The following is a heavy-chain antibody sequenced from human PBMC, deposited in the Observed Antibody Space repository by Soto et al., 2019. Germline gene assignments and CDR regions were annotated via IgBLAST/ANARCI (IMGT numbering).Heavy chain of an antibody. J-gene: IGHJ6*03. Sequence: EVQLLESGGGLVQPGGSLRLSCLVSGFTFGSYAMSWVRQAPEKGPEWVAILGGNGFTTYYADSVKGRFTISGDKSKSTLSLQMNSLRADDTGVYYCAKALRPSLNFFYYMDVWGRGTSVTVSS. CDR3: AKALRPSLNFFYYMDV. V-gene: IGHV3-23*01. CDR2: LGGNGFTT. D-gene: IGHD2-2*01. CDR1: GFTFGSYA.